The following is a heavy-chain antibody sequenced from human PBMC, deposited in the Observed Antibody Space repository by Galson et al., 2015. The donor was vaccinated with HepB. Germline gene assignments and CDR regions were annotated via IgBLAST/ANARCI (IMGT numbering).Heavy chain of an antibody. CDR1: GYSFTNYW. J-gene: IGHJ2*01. CDR3: ARQLGNCTSTSCDYWYFDL. Sequence: QSGAEVKKPGESLKISCKGSGYSFTNYWIGWVRQMPGKGLEWMGIIYPGDSNTRYNPSFQDQVTISADKSISTAYLQWSSLKASDSAMYYCARQLGNCTSTSCDYWYFDLWGRGTLVSVSS. CDR2: IYPGDSNT. V-gene: IGHV5-51*01. D-gene: IGHD2-2*01.